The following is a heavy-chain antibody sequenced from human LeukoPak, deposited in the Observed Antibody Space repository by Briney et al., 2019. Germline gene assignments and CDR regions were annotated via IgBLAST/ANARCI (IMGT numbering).Heavy chain of an antibody. J-gene: IGHJ4*02. CDR1: DYTFTNYG. D-gene: IGHD3-10*01. V-gene: IGHV1-18*01. CDR3: AREKMTMVRGVIIYWQFDY. CDR2: ISADNGNT. Sequence: ASVKVSCKTSDYTFTNYGISWVRQAPGQGLEWMGWISADNGNTEYAQKLRGRVTMTADTSTTTAYMELRSLRSDDTAVYYCAREKMTMVRGVIIYWQFDYWGQGTLVTVSS.